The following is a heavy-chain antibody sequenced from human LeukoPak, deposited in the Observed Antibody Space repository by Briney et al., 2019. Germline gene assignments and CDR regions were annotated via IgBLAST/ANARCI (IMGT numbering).Heavy chain of an antibody. CDR1: GYTFTSYG. J-gene: IGHJ4*02. V-gene: IGHV1-18*01. D-gene: IGHD2-21*02. CDR3: ARGSAYCGGDCSVFDY. CDR2: ISAYNGNT. Sequence: GASVKVSCRASGYTFTSYGISWVRQAPGQGLEWMGWISAYNGNTNYAQKLQGRVTMTTDTSTSTAYMELRSLRSDDTAVYYCARGSAYCGGDCSVFDYWGQGTLVTVSS.